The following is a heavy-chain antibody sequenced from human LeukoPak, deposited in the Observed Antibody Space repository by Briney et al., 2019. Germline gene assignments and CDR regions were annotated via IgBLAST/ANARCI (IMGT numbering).Heavy chain of an antibody. J-gene: IGHJ4*02. CDR1: GGSFSGYY. CDR3: ASGAPGDY. Sequence: SETLSLTCAVYGGSFSGYYWSWIRQPPGKGLEWIGEINHSGSTNYNPSLKSRVTISVDTSKNQFSLKLSSVTAADTAVYYCASGAPGDYWGQGTLVTLSS. CDR2: INHSGST. V-gene: IGHV4-34*01.